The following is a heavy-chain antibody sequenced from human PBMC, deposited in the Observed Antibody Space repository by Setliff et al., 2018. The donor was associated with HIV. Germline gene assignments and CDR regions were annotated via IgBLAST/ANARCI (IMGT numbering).Heavy chain of an antibody. J-gene: IGHJ5*02. Sequence: ETLSLTCAVSSASISNYHWSWIRQTPGKGLEWIGSTYTSGTTNYNPSLEGRITTSVDLSKNHFSLNLHSVTAADTAVYYCAIGDEYPGVFQSWGQGKVVTVSS. CDR2: TYTSGTT. D-gene: IGHD2-2*01. V-gene: IGHV4-4*09. CDR3: AIGDEYPGVFQS. CDR1: SASISNYH.